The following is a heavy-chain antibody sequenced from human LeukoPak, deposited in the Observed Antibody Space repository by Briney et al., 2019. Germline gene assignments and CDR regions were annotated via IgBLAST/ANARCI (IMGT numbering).Heavy chain of an antibody. J-gene: IGHJ4*02. Sequence: GGSLRLSCAASGFTFSSYGMHWVRQAPGKGLEWVAVIWYDGSNKYYADPVKGRFTISRDNSKNTLYLQMNSLRAEDTAVYYCARDLEQLLYYFDYWGQGTLVTVSS. CDR2: IWYDGSNK. D-gene: IGHD6-6*01. CDR1: GFTFSSYG. V-gene: IGHV3-33*01. CDR3: ARDLEQLLYYFDY.